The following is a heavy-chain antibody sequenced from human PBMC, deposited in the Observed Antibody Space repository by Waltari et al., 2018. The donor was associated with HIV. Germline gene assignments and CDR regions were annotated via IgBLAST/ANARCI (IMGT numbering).Heavy chain of an antibody. V-gene: IGHV1-2*02. CDR2: MNPNGGDT. CDR3: RRDRGFSGNGDV. J-gene: IGHJ4*02. CDR1: GYSFIAHY. Sequence: QVPLVQSGAAVKSPGASVTASCKAPGYSFIAHYVLWVRQVPVPGLEWMAWMNPNGGDTNYAQKLQGRITMTRNASITTAYVELGGLAAYDTAIFYCRRDRGFSGNGDVWVQGTPVTVSS. D-gene: IGHD1-26*01.